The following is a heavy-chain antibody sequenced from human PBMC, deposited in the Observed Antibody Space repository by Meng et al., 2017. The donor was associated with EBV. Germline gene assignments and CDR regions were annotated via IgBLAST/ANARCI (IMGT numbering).Heavy chain of an antibody. V-gene: IGHV3-74*01. Sequence: VQLAESGGGLVQPGGSLRLSCAASEFTFSTYWMHWGRQGPGKGLVWVSRINSDGSSTSYADSVKGRFSISRDNAKNTLYLQMNSLTVDDTAIYYCVRGYGGSYLGGDHWGQGTLVTVSS. CDR1: EFTFSTYW. CDR3: VRGYGGSYLGGDH. J-gene: IGHJ5*02. CDR2: INSDGSST. D-gene: IGHD1-26*01.